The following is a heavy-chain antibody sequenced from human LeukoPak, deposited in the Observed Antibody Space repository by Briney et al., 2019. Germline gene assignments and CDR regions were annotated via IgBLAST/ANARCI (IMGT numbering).Heavy chain of an antibody. D-gene: IGHD5-12*01. CDR2: INPNTGGT. CDR1: GYTFTGYY. CDR3: AKTSRRNSAYDSPFDS. V-gene: IGHV1-2*02. Sequence: ASVKVSCKASGYTFTGYYMHWVRQAPGQGLEWMGWINPNTGGTNYAQKFQGRVTMTRDTSISTAYMELSRLRSDDTAIYYCAKTSRRNSAYDSPFDSWGQGTLVTVSS. J-gene: IGHJ4*02.